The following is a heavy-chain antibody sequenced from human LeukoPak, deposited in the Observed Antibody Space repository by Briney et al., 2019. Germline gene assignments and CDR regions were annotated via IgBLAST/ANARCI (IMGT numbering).Heavy chain of an antibody. J-gene: IGHJ4*02. CDR2: ISSSSSYI. Sequence: GGSLRVSCAASGFSFSSYTMNWVRQAPGKGLEWVSIISSSSSYIYYADSVKGRFTISRDNAKNALYLQMNSLRVEDTAVYYCARDGRCGGDCYTSWGQGTLVTVSS. CDR3: ARDGRCGGDCYTS. CDR1: GFSFSSYT. D-gene: IGHD2-21*02. V-gene: IGHV3-21*01.